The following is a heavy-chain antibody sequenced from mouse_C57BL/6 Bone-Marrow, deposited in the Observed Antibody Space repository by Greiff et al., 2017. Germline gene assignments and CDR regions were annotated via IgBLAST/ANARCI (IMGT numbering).Heavy chain of an antibody. J-gene: IGHJ2*01. D-gene: IGHD2-4*01. V-gene: IGHV5-16*01. Sequence: VKLVESEGGLVPPGSSMKLSCTATGFTFSDYYMAWVRQVPEKGLEWVANINYDGSSTYYLDSLKSRFIISRDNAKNILYLQMSSLKSEDTATYYCARGREYDYDGSYFHYWGQATTLTVFS. CDR3: ARGREYDYDGSYFHY. CDR1: GFTFSDYY. CDR2: INYDGSST.